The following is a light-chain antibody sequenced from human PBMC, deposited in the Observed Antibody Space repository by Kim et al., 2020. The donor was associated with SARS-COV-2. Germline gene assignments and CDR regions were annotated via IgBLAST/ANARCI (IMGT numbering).Light chain of an antibody. V-gene: IGKV1-9*01. Sequence: IQLTQSPSFLSASVGDRVTITCRASQGISSYLAWYQQKPGKAPKLLIYAASTLQSGVPSRFSGSGSGTEFTLTISSLQPEDFATYCWQQLNSYLLFGGGTKVDIK. J-gene: IGKJ4*01. CDR2: AAS. CDR1: QGISSY. CDR3: QQLNSYLL.